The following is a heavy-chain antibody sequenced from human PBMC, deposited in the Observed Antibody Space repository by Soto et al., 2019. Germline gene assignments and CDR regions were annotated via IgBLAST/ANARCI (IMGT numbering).Heavy chain of an antibody. J-gene: IGHJ6*02. CDR3: ARHPEYYDFWSGYYDYYYYGMDV. CDR2: IIPIFGTA. CDR1: GDTFSGDA. Sequence: GASVNVDCKASGDTFSGDASSWVRQATRQGLEWMGGIIPIFGTANYAQKFQGRVTITAYESTSTAYMELSSLRSEDTAVYYCARHPEYYDFWSGYYDYYYYGMDVWGQGTTVTVSS. D-gene: IGHD3-3*01. V-gene: IGHV1-69*13.